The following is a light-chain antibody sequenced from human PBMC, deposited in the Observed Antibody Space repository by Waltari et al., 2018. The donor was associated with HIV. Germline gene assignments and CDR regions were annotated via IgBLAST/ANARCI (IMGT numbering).Light chain of an antibody. J-gene: IGLJ2*01. V-gene: IGLV8-61*01. CDR1: SGSVSTSYY. CDR3: VLYMGSGICV. Sequence: QTVVTQEPSFSVSPGGTVTLTCGLSSGSVSTSYYPSWYQQTPGQAPRTLIYSTNTRSSGVPDRFSCSSLGNKAALTITGAQADDESDYYCVLYMGSGICVFGGGTKLTVL. CDR2: STN.